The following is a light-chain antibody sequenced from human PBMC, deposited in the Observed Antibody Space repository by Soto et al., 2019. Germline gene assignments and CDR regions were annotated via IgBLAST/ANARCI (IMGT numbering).Light chain of an antibody. CDR3: LHDINYPWT. J-gene: IGKJ1*01. V-gene: IGKV4-1*01. Sequence: DLVLTPSPYSLSLSLGARATINCKSSQSCLYSSNNKNHLAWYQQKPGQPPKLVIYWASTRESGVPDRFSGSGSGTDFTLAISSLQPEDSATYYCLHDINYPWTFGQGTKVDIK. CDR1: QSCLYSSNNKNH. CDR2: WAS.